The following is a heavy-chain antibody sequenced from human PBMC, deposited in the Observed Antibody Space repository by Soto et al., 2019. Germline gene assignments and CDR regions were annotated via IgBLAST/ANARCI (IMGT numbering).Heavy chain of an antibody. CDR1: GFTFSSYS. J-gene: IGHJ6*02. CDR2: ISSSSSYI. D-gene: IGHD2-15*01. CDR3: ARDLGYCSGGRSYSGYYYYGMDV. V-gene: IGHV3-21*01. Sequence: GGSLRLSCAASGFTFSSYSMNWVRQAPGKGLEWVSSISSSSSYIYYADSVKGRFTISRDNAKNSLYLQMNSLRAEDTAVYYCARDLGYCSGGRSYSGYYYYGMDVWGQGARVTV.